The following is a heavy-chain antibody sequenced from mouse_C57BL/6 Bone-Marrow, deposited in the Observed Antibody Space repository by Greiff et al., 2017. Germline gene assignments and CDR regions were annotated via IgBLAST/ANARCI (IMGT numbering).Heavy chain of an antibody. J-gene: IGHJ2*01. D-gene: IGHD3-2*02. CDR1: GYTFTSYW. CDR2: IDPSDSYT. CDR3: AREGQLRHYFVY. Sequence: QVQLQQSGAELVMPGASVKLFCKASGYTFTSYWMHWVKQRPGQGLEWIGEIDPSDSYTNYNQKFKGKSTLTVDKSSSTAYMQLSSLTSEDSAVYYCAREGQLRHYFVYGGQGTTLAVAA. V-gene: IGHV1-69*01.